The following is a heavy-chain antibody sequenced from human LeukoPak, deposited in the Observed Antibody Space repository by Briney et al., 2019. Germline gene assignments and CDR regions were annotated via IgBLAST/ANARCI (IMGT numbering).Heavy chain of an antibody. CDR2: ISSSISYI. CDR1: GFTFSSYS. J-gene: IGHJ6*02. V-gene: IGHV3-21*01. CDR3: ARGKTTYYGMDV. D-gene: IGHD4-11*01. Sequence: PGGSLRPSCAASGFTFSSYSMNWVRQAPGKGLEWVSSISSSISYIYYADSVKGRFTISRDNAKNSLYLQMNSLRAEDTAVYYCARGKTTYYGMDVWGQGTTVTVSS.